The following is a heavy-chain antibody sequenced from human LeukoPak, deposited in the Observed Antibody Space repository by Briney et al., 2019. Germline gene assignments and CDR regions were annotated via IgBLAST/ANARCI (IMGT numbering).Heavy chain of an antibody. V-gene: IGHV3-21*01. CDR2: ISSSSSYI. Sequence: GGSLRLSCAASGFTFSSYSMNWVRQAPGKGLEWVSSISSSSSYIYYADSVKGRFTISRDNAKNSLYLQMNSLRAEDTAVYYCAKDLGGVVVAASGWFDPWGQGTLVTVSS. CDR1: GFTFSSYS. D-gene: IGHD2-15*01. J-gene: IGHJ5*02. CDR3: AKDLGGVVVAASGWFDP.